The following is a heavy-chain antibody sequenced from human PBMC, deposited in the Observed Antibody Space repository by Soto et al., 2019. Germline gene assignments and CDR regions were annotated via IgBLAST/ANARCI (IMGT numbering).Heavy chain of an antibody. CDR1: GYTFTIYD. CDR2: ISAYNGNT. J-gene: IGHJ4*02. D-gene: IGHD3-22*01. CDR3: ARPRSGYYYDSSGYYLGY. V-gene: IGHV1-18*01. Sequence: ALVKVSCKAFGYTFTIYDINWLRQAPGQGLEWMGWISAYNGNTNYAQKLQGRVTMTTDTSTSTAYMELRSLRSDDTAVYYCARPRSGYYYDSSGYYLGYWGQGTLVTVYS.